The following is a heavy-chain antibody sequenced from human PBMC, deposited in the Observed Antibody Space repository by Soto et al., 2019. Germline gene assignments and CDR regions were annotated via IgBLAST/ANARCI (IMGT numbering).Heavy chain of an antibody. CDR3: ASITMVRGHYYYGMDV. D-gene: IGHD3-10*01. CDR1: GGSISSGGYS. J-gene: IGHJ6*02. V-gene: IGHV4-30-2*01. CDR2: IYHSGST. Sequence: SETLSLTCAVSGGSISSGGYSWSWIRHPPGKGLEWIGYIYHSGSTYYNPSLKSRVTISVDRSKSQFSLKLSSVTAADTAVYYCASITMVRGHYYYGMDVWGQGTTVTVSS.